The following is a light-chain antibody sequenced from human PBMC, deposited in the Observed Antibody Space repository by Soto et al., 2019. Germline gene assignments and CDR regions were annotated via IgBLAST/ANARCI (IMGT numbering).Light chain of an antibody. Sequence: DIQMTQSPSTLSASVGDRVTITCRASQSISSWLAWYQQKPGRAPKLLIYGASTLQSGVPPRFSGSGSGTVFTLTISSLQPDDFATYYCQQYKTYSTFGQGTKVDIK. J-gene: IGKJ1*01. CDR2: GAS. V-gene: IGKV1-5*01. CDR1: QSISSW. CDR3: QQYKTYST.